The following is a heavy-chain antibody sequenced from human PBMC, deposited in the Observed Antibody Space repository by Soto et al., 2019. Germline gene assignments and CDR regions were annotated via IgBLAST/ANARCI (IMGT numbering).Heavy chain of an antibody. D-gene: IGHD2-8*02. J-gene: IGHJ5*01. V-gene: IGHV3-21*01. Sequence: SGGSLRLSCAASGFTFSTYDMHWVRQAPGEGLEWVSSITADSDYIYYADSVKGRFSISRDNAKNSLYLQMYRLRAEDTAVYHCVRPGTAPLLRKNWLDSWGQGALVTVSS. CDR2: ITADSDYI. CDR1: GFTFSTYD. CDR3: VRPGTAPLLRKNWLDS.